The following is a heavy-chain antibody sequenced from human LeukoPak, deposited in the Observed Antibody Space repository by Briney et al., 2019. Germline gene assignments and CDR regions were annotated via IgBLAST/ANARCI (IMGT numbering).Heavy chain of an antibody. CDR3: ARDYDFWSGYYPLFDY. J-gene: IGHJ4*02. CDR1: GFTFSSYW. Sequence: GGSLRLSCAASGFTFSSYWMSWVRQAPGKGLEGVANIKQDGSEKYYVDSVKGRFTISRDNAKNSLYLQMNSLRAEDTAVYYCARDYDFWSGYYPLFDYWGQGTLVTVSS. CDR2: IKQDGSEK. D-gene: IGHD3-3*01. V-gene: IGHV3-7*01.